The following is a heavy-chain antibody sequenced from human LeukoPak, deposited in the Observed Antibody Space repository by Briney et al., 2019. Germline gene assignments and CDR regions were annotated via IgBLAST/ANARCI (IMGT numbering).Heavy chain of an antibody. CDR1: GYTFTNYD. V-gene: IGHV1-8*01. D-gene: IGHD5-24*01. J-gene: IGHJ3*02. CDR3: ARDVEMATIGYAFDI. CDR2: MNPNSGNT. Sequence: GASVKVSCKTSGYTFTNYDITWVRQVTGQGLEWMGWMNPNSGNTGYAQKFQGRVTITRNTSISTVYMDLSSLRSEDAAVYYCARDVEMATIGYAFDIWGQGTMVTVSS.